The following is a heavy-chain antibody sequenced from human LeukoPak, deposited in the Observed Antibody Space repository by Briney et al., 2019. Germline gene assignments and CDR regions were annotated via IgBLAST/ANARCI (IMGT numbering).Heavy chain of an antibody. Sequence: GRSLRLSCAASGFTFSSYAMHWVRQAPGKGLEWVAVISYDGSNKYYADSVKGRFTISRDNSKNTLYLQMNSLRAEDTAVYYCAREGASSGWYRYYYYGMDVWGQGTSVTVS. CDR2: ISYDGSNK. D-gene: IGHD6-19*01. V-gene: IGHV3-30*04. CDR3: AREGASSGWYRYYYYGMDV. J-gene: IGHJ6*02. CDR1: GFTFSSYA.